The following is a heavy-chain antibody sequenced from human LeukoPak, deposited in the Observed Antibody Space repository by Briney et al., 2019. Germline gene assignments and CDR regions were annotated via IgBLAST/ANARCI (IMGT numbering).Heavy chain of an antibody. CDR2: ISAYNGNT. D-gene: IGHD2-2*01. J-gene: IGHJ6*03. V-gene: IGHV1-18*03. Sequence: GASVKVSCKASGYTFTSYGISWVRQAPGQGLEWVGWISAYNGNTNYAQKLQGRVTMTTDTSTSTAYMELRSLRSDDMAVYYCARVACSSTSCYFRDYYYYMDVWGKGTTVTVSS. CDR1: GYTFTSYG. CDR3: ARVACSSTSCYFRDYYYYMDV.